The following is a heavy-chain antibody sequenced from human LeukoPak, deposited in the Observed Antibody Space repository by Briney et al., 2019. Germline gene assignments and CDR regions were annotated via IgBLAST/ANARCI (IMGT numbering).Heavy chain of an antibody. J-gene: IGHJ3*02. V-gene: IGHV4-30-2*01. D-gene: IGHD3-22*01. CDR1: GDSVSSGAYS. CDR2: IYHSGTT. CDR3: ARTEDVHRSSGSGAFDI. Sequence: SETLSLTCAVSGDSVSSGAYSWSWIRQPPGKGLEWIGCIYHSGTTYYTPSLKSRVAISVDRSKNQFSLKLTSVTAADAAVYYCARTEDVHRSSGSGAFDIWGQGTMVAVSS.